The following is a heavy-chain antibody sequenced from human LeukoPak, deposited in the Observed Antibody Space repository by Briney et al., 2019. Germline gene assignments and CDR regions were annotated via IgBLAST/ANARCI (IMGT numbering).Heavy chain of an antibody. CDR2: ISYDGSNK. J-gene: IGHJ4*02. V-gene: IGHV3-30*18. CDR1: GFTFSSYG. CDR3: AKDHDSGAVDY. D-gene: IGHD7-27*01. Sequence: SGRSLRLSCAASGFTFSSYGMHWVRQAPGKGLEWVAVISYDGSNKYYADSVKGRFTISRDNSKNTLYLQMNSLRAEDTAVYYCAKDHDSGAVDYWGQGTLVTVSS.